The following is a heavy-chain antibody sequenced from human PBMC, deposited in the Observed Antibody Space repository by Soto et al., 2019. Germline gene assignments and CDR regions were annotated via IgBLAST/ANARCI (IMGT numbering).Heavy chain of an antibody. V-gene: IGHV5-51*01. CDR1: GFSFVSYW. J-gene: IGHJ3*02. Sequence: GVPMKISSKGAGFSFVSYWIGWVRQMPGKGLECMGIIYPRDSDTRYNPSFQGQVTISVDTSISTAYLQWGSLRTSDTAMYYCTRTGVSSTFEIWGQGTMVTVSS. CDR2: IYPRDSDT. D-gene: IGHD3-3*01. CDR3: TRTGVSSTFEI.